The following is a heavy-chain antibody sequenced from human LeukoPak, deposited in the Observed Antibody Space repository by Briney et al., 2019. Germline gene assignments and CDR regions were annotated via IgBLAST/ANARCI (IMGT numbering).Heavy chain of an antibody. CDR2: INPSGGST. V-gene: IGHV1-46*01. J-gene: IGHJ3*02. Sequence: ASVKVSCKASGYTFTSYYMHWVRQAPGQGLEWMGIINPSGGSTIYAQKFQGRVTMTEDTSTDTAYMELSSLRSEDTAVYYCATPFGITIFGVVGGAFDIWGQGTMVTVSS. D-gene: IGHD3-3*01. CDR3: ATPFGITIFGVVGGAFDI. CDR1: GYTFTSYY.